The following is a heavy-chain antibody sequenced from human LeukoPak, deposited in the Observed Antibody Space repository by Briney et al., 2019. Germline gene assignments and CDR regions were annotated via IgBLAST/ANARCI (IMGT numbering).Heavy chain of an antibody. V-gene: IGHV1-69*13. CDR3: ARGEWELPFDY. D-gene: IGHD1-26*01. CDR2: IIPIFGTA. J-gene: IGHJ4*02. CDR1: GYTFTGYY. Sequence: SVKVSCKASGYTFTGYYMHWVRQAPGQGLEWMGGIIPIFGTANYAQKFQGRVTITADESTSTAYMELSSLRSEDTAVYYCARGEWELPFDYWGQGTLVTVSS.